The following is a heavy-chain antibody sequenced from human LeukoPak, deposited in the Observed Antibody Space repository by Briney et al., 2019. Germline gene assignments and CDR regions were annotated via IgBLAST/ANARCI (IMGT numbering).Heavy chain of an antibody. CDR1: GFTFSSYE. CDR3: ARASDYGDYVARFDY. J-gene: IGHJ4*02. Sequence: GGSLRLSCAASGFTFSSYEMNWDRQAPGKGLEWVSYISSSGSTIYYADSVKGRFPISRDNAKNSLYLQMNSLRAEDTAVYYCARASDYGDYVARFDYWGQGTLVTVSS. V-gene: IGHV3-48*03. CDR2: ISSSGSTI. D-gene: IGHD4-17*01.